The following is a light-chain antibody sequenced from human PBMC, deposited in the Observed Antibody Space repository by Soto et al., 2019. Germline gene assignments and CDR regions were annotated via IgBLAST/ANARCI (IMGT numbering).Light chain of an antibody. V-gene: IGKV3-20*01. Sequence: EIVLTQSPGTLSLSPGERATLSCRASQSVSSSYLAWYQQKPGQAPRLLIYGASSRATGIPDRFSGSGSGTDFTLTISRLEPEDFAVYYCQQYGSSTPLTFGVGTKVVIK. CDR3: QQYGSSTPLT. J-gene: IGKJ4*01. CDR2: GAS. CDR1: QSVSSSY.